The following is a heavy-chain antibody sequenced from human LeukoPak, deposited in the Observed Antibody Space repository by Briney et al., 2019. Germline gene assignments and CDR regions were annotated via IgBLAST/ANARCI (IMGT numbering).Heavy chain of an antibody. V-gene: IGHV1-8*01. CDR2: MHPNSGNT. CDR1: GYTFPSYD. Sequence: GASVKVSCKASGYTFPSYDIHWVRQATGQGLEWMGWMHPNSGNTGYAQKFQGRVTMTRNTSISTAYLELSSLRSEATAVYYCARGTSYYDLWSGYYRAASDIWGQGTIVTVSS. CDR3: ARGTSYYDLWSGYYRAASDI. D-gene: IGHD3-3*01. J-gene: IGHJ3*02.